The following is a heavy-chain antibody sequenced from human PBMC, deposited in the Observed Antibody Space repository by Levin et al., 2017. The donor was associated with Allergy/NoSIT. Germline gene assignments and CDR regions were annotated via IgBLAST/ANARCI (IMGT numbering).Heavy chain of an antibody. J-gene: IGHJ6*03. Sequence: GESLKISCAASGFTFSSYAMSWVRQAPGKGLEWVSAISGSGGSTYYADSVKGRFTISRDNSKNTLYLQMNSLRAEDTAVYYCAKDLEWLRSDYYYYYMDVWGKGTTVTVSS. CDR3: AKDLEWLRSDYYYYYMDV. V-gene: IGHV3-23*01. CDR1: GFTFSSYA. CDR2: ISGSGGST. D-gene: IGHD5-12*01.